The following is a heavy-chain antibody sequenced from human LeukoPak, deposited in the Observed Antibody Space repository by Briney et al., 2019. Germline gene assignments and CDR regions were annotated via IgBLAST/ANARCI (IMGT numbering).Heavy chain of an antibody. CDR1: GGSISNYF. CDR3: AREPGANSFGS. Sequence: SETLSLTCTVSGGSISNYFWTWIRQPAGKGLEWIGRIYSSGTTNYNPSFKSRVTMSVDSSKNQFSLKLSSVTAADTAAYYCAREPGANSFGSWGQGTLVTVSS. CDR2: IYSSGTT. J-gene: IGHJ5*01. D-gene: IGHD4/OR15-4a*01. V-gene: IGHV4-4*07.